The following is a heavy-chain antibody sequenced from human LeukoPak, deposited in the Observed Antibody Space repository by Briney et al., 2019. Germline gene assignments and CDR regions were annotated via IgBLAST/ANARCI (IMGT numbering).Heavy chain of an antibody. CDR3: ARAVGFSNHTFDI. Sequence: ASVNVSCKASGYTFTGYYMHWVRQAPGQGLEWMGWINPNSGGTNYAQKFQGWVTMTRDTSISTAYMELSRLRSDDTAVYYCARAVGFSNHTFDIWGQGTMVTVSS. CDR1: GYTFTGYY. J-gene: IGHJ3*02. D-gene: IGHD4-11*01. V-gene: IGHV1-2*04. CDR2: INPNSGGT.